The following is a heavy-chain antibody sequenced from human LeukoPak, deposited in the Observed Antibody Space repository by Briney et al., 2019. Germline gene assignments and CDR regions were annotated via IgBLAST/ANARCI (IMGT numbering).Heavy chain of an antibody. V-gene: IGHV3-74*01. CDR1: GFTFSNYW. J-gene: IGHJ4*02. D-gene: IGHD5-18*01. CDR3: LTEDTPTVFDY. CDR2: INTDGSST. Sequence: GGSLRLSCAASGFTFSNYWMYWVRQVPGKGLVWVSRINTDGSSTTYADSVAGRFTISRDNAKNTVYLQMNSLRTEDTAVYYCLTEDTPTVFDYWGQGTLVTVSS.